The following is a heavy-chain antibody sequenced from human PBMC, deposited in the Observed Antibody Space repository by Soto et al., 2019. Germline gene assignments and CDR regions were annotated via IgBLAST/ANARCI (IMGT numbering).Heavy chain of an antibody. Sequence: SETLSLTCSVSDSPISSFYWGWFRQPPGQGLEWVGYVYYTGTTTYNPSLKSRVTISLDTSKSQFSLNLRSVTAADTAVYYCARLGGHYQAFDRWGQGTLVTVS. D-gene: IGHD3-22*01. V-gene: IGHV4-59*08. CDR3: ARLGGHYQAFDR. J-gene: IGHJ4*01. CDR2: VYYTGTT. CDR1: DSPISSFY.